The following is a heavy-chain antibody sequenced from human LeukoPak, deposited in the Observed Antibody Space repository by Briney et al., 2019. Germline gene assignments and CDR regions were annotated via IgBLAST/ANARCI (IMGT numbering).Heavy chain of an antibody. V-gene: IGHV3-9*01. D-gene: IGHD2-2*01. J-gene: IGHJ4*02. Sequence: GRSLRLSCAASGFTFDDYAMHWVRQAPGKGLEWVSGISWNSGSIGYADSVKGRFTISRDNAKNSLYLQMNSLRAKDTALYYCAKAGYCSSTSCYVPWLYGDYGPYYFDYWGQGTLVTVSS. CDR2: ISWNSGSI. CDR1: GFTFDDYA. CDR3: AKAGYCSSTSCYVPWLYGDYGPYYFDY.